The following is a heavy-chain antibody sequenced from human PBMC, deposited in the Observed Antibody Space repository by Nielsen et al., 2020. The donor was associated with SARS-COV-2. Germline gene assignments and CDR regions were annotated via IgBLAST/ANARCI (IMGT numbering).Heavy chain of an antibody. Sequence: GGSLRLSCAASGFTFSSYGMHWVRQAPGKGLERVAVISYDGSNKYYADSVKGRFTISRDNAKNSLYLQMNSLRAEDTAVYYCARTVGTVITYYFDYWGQGTLVTVSS. CDR2: ISYDGSNK. J-gene: IGHJ4*02. CDR1: GFTFSSYG. D-gene: IGHD4-17*01. CDR3: ARTVGTVITYYFDY. V-gene: IGHV3-30*03.